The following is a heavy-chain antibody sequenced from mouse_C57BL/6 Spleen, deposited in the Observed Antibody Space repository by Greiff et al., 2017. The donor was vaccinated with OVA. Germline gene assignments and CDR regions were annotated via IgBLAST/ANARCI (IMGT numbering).Heavy chain of an antibody. J-gene: IGHJ4*01. V-gene: IGHV5-4*01. CDR2: ISDGGSYT. CDR3: ARGERDYGNYDY. Sequence: EVQGVESGGGLVKPGGSLKLSCAASGFTFSSYAMSWVRQTPEKRLEWVATISDGGSYTYYPDNVKGRFTISRDNAKNNLYLQMSHLKSEDTAMYYCARGERDYGNYDYWGQGTSVTVSS. D-gene: IGHD2-1*01. CDR1: GFTFSSYA.